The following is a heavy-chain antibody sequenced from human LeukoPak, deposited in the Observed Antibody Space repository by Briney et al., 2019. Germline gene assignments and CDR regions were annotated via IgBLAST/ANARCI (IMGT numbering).Heavy chain of an antibody. Sequence: EASETLSLTCTVSGGSISSTTYYWGWIRQPPGKGLEWIGTIYYSGSTYYNPSLKSRVTISVETPKNQFSLKLSSVTAADTAVYYCARGPTVKYFDYWGQGTLVTVFS. V-gene: IGHV4-39*07. CDR2: IYYSGST. CDR1: GGSISSTTYY. CDR3: ARGPTVKYFDY. J-gene: IGHJ4*02. D-gene: IGHD4-11*01.